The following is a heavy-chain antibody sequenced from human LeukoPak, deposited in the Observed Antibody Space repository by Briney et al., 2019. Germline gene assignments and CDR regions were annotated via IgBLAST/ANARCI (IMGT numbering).Heavy chain of an antibody. D-gene: IGHD5-18*01. V-gene: IGHV1-24*01. CDR1: GYTLTELS. Sequence: ASVKVSCKVSGYTLTELSMHWVRQAPGKGLEWMGGFDPEDGETIYAQKFQGRVTMTEDTSTDTAYIELSSLRSEDTAVYYCATHEYSYAYAPDENWYFDLWGRGTLVTVSS. CDR3: ATHEYSYAYAPDENWYFDL. J-gene: IGHJ2*01. CDR2: FDPEDGET.